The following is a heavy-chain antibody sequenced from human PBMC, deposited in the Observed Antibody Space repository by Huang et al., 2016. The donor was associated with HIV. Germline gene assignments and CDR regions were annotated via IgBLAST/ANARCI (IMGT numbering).Heavy chain of an antibody. Sequence: LVESGGGVVQPGGSRRLSCAGSTATFTASWMSWVRQRPWQGLEGVANIKQDGSEKYYMDSVEGRFNISRDNVKKLLFLEMNNLRVADTAVYYCATKASAMDIWGQGTTVIVSS. V-gene: IGHV3-7*01. CDR3: ATKASAMDI. D-gene: IGHD1-7*01. CDR1: TATFTASW. J-gene: IGHJ6*02. CDR2: IKQDGSEK.